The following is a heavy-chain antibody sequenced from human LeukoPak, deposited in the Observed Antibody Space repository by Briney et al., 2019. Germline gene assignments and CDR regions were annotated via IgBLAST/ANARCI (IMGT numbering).Heavy chain of an antibody. J-gene: IGHJ4*02. Sequence: PGGSLRLSCAASGFTFSSYGMHWVRQAPGKGLEWVSFIRYDGSSKSYADSVKGRFTISRDNSKNTLYLQMNSLRAEDTAVYYCARDEEELLDYWGQGTLVTVSS. V-gene: IGHV3-30*02. CDR1: GFTFSSYG. D-gene: IGHD2-21*01. CDR3: ARDEEELLDY. CDR2: IRYDGSSK.